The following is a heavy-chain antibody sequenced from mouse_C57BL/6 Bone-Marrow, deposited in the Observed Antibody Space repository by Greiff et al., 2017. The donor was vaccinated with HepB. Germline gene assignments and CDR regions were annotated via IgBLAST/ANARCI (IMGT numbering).Heavy chain of an antibody. V-gene: IGHV1-64*01. CDR2: IQPNSGST. J-gene: IGHJ4*01. CDR1: GYTFTSYW. Sequence: QVQLKQPGAELVKPGASVKLSCKASGYTFTSYWMHWVKQRPGQGLEWIGMIQPNSGSTNYNEKFKSKATLTVDKSSSTAYMQLSSLTSEDSAVYYCAGGDYYCSSGAMDYWGQGTAVTVSS. D-gene: IGHD1-1*01. CDR3: AGGDYYCSSGAMDY.